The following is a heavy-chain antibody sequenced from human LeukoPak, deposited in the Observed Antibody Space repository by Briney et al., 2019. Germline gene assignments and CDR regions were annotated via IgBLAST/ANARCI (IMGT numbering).Heavy chain of an antibody. CDR3: ARTYYYDAGAYFHY. Sequence: GGSLRLSCAASGFTVSSNYMSWVRQAPGKGLMWVSRINSDGSSTSYADSVKGRFTISRDNAKNTLYLQMNSLRAEDTAVYYCARTYYYDAGAYFHYWGQGTLVTVSS. J-gene: IGHJ4*02. CDR2: INSDGSST. V-gene: IGHV3-74*01. CDR1: GFTVSSNY. D-gene: IGHD3-22*01.